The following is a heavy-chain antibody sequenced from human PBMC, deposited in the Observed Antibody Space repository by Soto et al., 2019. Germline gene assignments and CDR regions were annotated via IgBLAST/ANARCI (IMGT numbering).Heavy chain of an antibody. CDR2: IYHSGST. Sequence: QVQLQESGPGLVKPSGTLSLTCAVSGGSISSSNWWSWVRQPPGKGLEWIGKIYHSGSTNYNPSLKSRVTTPVDKSKNQFSLKLSSVTAADTAVYYCARVYMVRGTIIRYFDYWGQGTLVTVSS. CDR3: ARVYMVRGTIIRYFDY. J-gene: IGHJ4*02. D-gene: IGHD3-10*01. V-gene: IGHV4-4*02. CDR1: GGSISSSNW.